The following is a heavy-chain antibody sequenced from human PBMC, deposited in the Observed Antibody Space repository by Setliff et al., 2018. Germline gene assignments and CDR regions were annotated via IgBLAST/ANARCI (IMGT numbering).Heavy chain of an antibody. D-gene: IGHD1-1*01. CDR2: VYYSGAT. CDR3: ASSQFYINFGS. Sequence: SETLSLTCTVSGGSISSSGYYWGWIRQPPGKGLEWIGSVYYSGATYFNPSLNSRVTKSVDTSKNQFSLRLTSVTAADTAVYYCASSQFYINFGSWGQGTLVTVSS. J-gene: IGHJ4*02. V-gene: IGHV4-39*01. CDR1: GGSISSSGYY.